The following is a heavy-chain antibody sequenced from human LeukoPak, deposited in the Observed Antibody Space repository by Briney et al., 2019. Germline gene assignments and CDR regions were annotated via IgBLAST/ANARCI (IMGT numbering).Heavy chain of an antibody. D-gene: IGHD3-10*01. Sequence: SCKASGGTFSSYGMSWVRQAPGKGLEWVSAISGSGGSTYYADSVKGRFTISRDNSKNTLYLQMNSLRAEDTAVYYCAKDWSQRFGSLVDYWGQGTLVTVSS. CDR3: AKDWSQRFGSLVDY. CDR2: ISGSGGST. J-gene: IGHJ4*02. CDR1: GGTFSSYG. V-gene: IGHV3-23*01.